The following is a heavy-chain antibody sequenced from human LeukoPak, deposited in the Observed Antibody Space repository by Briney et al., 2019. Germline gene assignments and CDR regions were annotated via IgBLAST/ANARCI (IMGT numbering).Heavy chain of an antibody. CDR1: GYTFTSYA. CDR3: AREGARGVWVPFDY. Sequence: GASVKVSCKASGYTFTSYAINWVRQATGQGLEWMGWINAGNGNTKYSQKFQGRVTITRDTSASTAYMELSSLRSEDTAVYYCAREGARGVWVPFDYWGQGTLVTVSS. J-gene: IGHJ4*02. V-gene: IGHV1-3*01. D-gene: IGHD3-10*01. CDR2: INAGNGNT.